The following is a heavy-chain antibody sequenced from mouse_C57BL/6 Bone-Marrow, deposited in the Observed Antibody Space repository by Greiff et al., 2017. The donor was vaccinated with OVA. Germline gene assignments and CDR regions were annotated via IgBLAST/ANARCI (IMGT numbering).Heavy chain of an antibody. V-gene: IGHV1-64*01. J-gene: IGHJ3*01. D-gene: IGHD3-2*02. CDR3: AREKTAQAGFAY. CDR1: GYTFTSYW. CDR2: IHPNSGST. Sequence: QVQLQQPGAELVKPGASVKLSCKASGYTFTSYWMHWVKQRPGQGLEWIGMIHPNSGSTNYNEKFKSKATLTVDKSSSTAYMQLSSLTSEDSAVYYCAREKTAQAGFAYWGQGTLVTVSA.